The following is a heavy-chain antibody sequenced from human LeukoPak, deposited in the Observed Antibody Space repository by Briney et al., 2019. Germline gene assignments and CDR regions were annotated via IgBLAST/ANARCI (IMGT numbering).Heavy chain of an antibody. V-gene: IGHV3-21*01. Sequence: GGSLRLSCAASGFNFSSYSMNWVRQAPGKGLEWVSFISSSSSFRYYADSVKGRFTISRDNAKNSLYLQMNSLRAEDTAVYYCARDLEVPYYYDSSGYLDYWGQGTLVTVSS. CDR2: ISSSSSFR. D-gene: IGHD3-22*01. CDR3: ARDLEVPYYYDSSGYLDY. J-gene: IGHJ4*02. CDR1: GFNFSSYS.